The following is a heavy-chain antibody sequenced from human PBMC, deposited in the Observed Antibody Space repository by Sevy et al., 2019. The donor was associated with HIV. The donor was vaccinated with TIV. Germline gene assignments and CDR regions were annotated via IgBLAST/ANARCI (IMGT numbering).Heavy chain of an antibody. V-gene: IGHV2-5*02. CDR3: AHLPHYYSNYYFDY. Sequence: SGPTLVKPTQTLTLTCTFSGFSLTTTGVGVGWIRQPPGKALEYLAVIYWDDDKRYSPSLRSGLTITKDTSKNQVVLSMANVDPVDTATYYCAHLPHYYSNYYFDYWGQGTLVTVSS. CDR1: GFSLTTTGVG. J-gene: IGHJ4*02. CDR2: IYWDDDK. D-gene: IGHD3-10*01.